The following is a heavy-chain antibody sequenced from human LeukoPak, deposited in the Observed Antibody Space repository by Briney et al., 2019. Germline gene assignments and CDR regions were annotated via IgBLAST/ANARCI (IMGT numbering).Heavy chain of an antibody. D-gene: IGHD6-13*01. CDR2: ISGSGGST. CDR3: AKAIAAAGPFYYYYGMDV. CDR1: GFTFSSYA. J-gene: IGHJ6*02. V-gene: IGHV3-23*01. Sequence: HPGGSLRLSCAASGFTFSSYAMGWVRQAPGKGLEWVSAISGSGGSTYYADSVKGRFTISRDNSKNTLYLQMNSLRAEDTAVYYCAKAIAAAGPFYYYYGMDVWGQGTTVTVSS.